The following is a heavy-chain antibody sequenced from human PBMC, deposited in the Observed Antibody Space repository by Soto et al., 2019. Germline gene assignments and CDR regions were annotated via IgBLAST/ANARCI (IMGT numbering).Heavy chain of an antibody. J-gene: IGHJ4*02. CDR2: ISAYNGNT. Sequence: QVQLVQSGAEVKKPGASVKVSCKASGYTFTSYGISWVRPAPGQGLEWMGWISAYNGNTNYAQKLQGRVTMTTDTSASTADMELRSLRSDDTAVYYCARRSNWNYQGDFDYWGQGTLVTVSS. CDR1: GYTFTSYG. CDR3: ARRSNWNYQGDFDY. D-gene: IGHD1-7*01. V-gene: IGHV1-18*01.